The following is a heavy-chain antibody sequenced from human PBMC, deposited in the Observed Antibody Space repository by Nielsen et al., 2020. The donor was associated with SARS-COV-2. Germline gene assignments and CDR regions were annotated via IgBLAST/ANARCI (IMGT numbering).Heavy chain of an antibody. CDR2: INPSGGST. CDR1: GYTFTSYY. V-gene: IGHV1-46*01. J-gene: IGHJ6*02. Sequence: ASVKVSCKASGYTFTSYYMHWVRQAPGQGLEWMGIINPSGGSTSYAQKFQGRVTMTRDTSTSTVYMELSSLRSEDTAVYYCAKRPKTELGMEVWGQGTTVTVSS. CDR3: AKRPKTELGMEV.